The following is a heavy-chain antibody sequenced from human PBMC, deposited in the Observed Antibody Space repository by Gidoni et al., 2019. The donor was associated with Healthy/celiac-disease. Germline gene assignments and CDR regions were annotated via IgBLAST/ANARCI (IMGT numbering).Heavy chain of an antibody. V-gene: IGHV1-69*08. J-gene: IGHJ6*02. Sequence: QVQLVQSGAEVKKPGSSVKVSCKASGATFSSYTISWVRQAPGQGLEWMGSIIPILGIANYAQKFQGRVTITADKSTSTAYMELSSLRSEDTAVYYCARDGTYSSSSTNYYYYGMDVWGQGTTVTVSS. CDR2: IIPILGIA. D-gene: IGHD6-6*01. CDR3: ARDGTYSSSSTNYYYYGMDV. CDR1: GATFSSYT.